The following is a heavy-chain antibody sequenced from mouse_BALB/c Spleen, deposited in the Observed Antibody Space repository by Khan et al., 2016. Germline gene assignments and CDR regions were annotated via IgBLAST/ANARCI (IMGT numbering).Heavy chain of an antibody. CDR1: GYTFTTAG. D-gene: IGHD2-1*01. V-gene: IGHV9-4*02. Sequence: QIQLVQSGPELKKPGETVRISCKASGYTFTTAGMQWVQKMPGKGLRWIGWINTYSGVPKYAEDFKGRFAFSLETSATTAYLQIGNLKNEDTATXFCARCGNFFHWYFDVWGAGTTVTVSS. J-gene: IGHJ1*01. CDR2: INTYSGVP. CDR3: ARCGNFFHWYFDV.